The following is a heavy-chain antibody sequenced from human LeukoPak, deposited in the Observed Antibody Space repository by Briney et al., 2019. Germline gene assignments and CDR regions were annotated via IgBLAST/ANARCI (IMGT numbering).Heavy chain of an antibody. Sequence: ASETLSLTCTVSGGSISSYYWSWIRQPAGKGLEWIGRIHASGTTNYNPSLKSRVTMSVDTSKNQFSLKLSSVTAADTAVYFCARAPTLYYDLTGYEYFDLWGQGTLVTVSS. CDR2: IHASGTT. CDR1: GGSISSYY. V-gene: IGHV4-4*07. CDR3: ARAPTLYYDLTGYEYFDL. D-gene: IGHD3-22*01. J-gene: IGHJ4*02.